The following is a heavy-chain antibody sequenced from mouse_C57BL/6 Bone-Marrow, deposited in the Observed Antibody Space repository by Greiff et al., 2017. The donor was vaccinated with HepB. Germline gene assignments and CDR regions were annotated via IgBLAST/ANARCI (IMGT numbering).Heavy chain of an antibody. V-gene: IGHV1-5*01. CDR3: TRDRYYGSSWYFDV. D-gene: IGHD1-1*01. CDR1: GYTFTSYL. CDR2: IYPGNSDT. J-gene: IGHJ1*03. Sequence: EVQLQQSGTVLARPGASVKMSCKTSGYTFTSYLMHWVKQRPGQGLEWIGAIYPGNSDTSYNQKFKGKAKLTAVTSASTAYMELSSLTNEDSAVYYCTRDRYYGSSWYFDVWGTGTTVTVSS.